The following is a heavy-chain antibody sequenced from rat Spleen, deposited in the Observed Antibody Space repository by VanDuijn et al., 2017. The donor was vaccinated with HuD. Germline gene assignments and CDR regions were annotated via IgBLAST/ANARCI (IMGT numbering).Heavy chain of an antibody. J-gene: IGHJ2*01. CDR3: AAPPY. D-gene: IGHD3-1*01. Sequence: EVQLVESGGGLVQPGRSLKLSCAASGFTFSSFPMAWVRQAPKKGVEWVASISSGGGGTYYPDSVKGRFTISRDNAKSTLYLQMNSLRSEDTATYYCAAPPYWGQGVMVTVSS. V-gene: IGHV5-46*01. CDR2: ISSGGGGT. CDR1: GFTFSSFP.